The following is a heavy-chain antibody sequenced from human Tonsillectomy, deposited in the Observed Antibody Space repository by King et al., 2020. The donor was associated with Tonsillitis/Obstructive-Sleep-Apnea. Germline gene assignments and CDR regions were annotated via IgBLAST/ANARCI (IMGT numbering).Heavy chain of an antibody. V-gene: IGHV7-4-1*02. CDR1: GYSFTAYG. CDR3: ASRVNTNAAYDI. CDR2: INTKTGDP. Sequence: VQLVESGSELKKPGASVKVSCKASGYSFTAYGINWVRQGPGQGLEWMGWINTKTGDPTYGQEFTGRFVYSLDTSVNTAYLQITGLKAEDTAVYYCASRVNTNAAYDIWGQGTMVAVPS. J-gene: IGHJ3*02. D-gene: IGHD1/OR15-1a*01.